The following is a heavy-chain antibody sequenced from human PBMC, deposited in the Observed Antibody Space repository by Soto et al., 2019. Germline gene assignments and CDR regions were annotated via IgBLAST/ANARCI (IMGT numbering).Heavy chain of an antibody. Sequence: GGSLRLSCAASGFTFSVFRMYWVRQAPGKGLVWVSHINGDGSSTTYADSVKGRFTISRDNAKNTLHLQMSSLRAEDTAVYYCAKGGDYGSVHYWGQGTLVTVSS. CDR3: AKGGDYGSVHY. V-gene: IGHV3-74*01. CDR2: INGDGSST. D-gene: IGHD3-10*01. CDR1: GFTFSVFR. J-gene: IGHJ4*02.